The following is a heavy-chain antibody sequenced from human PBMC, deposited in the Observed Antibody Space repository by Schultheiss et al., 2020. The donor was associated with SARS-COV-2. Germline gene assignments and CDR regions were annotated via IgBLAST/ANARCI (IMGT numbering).Heavy chain of an antibody. D-gene: IGHD3-22*01. Sequence: GGSLRLSWAASGFTFSSYAMSWVRQAPGKGLEWVGRIKSKTDGGTTDYAAPVKGRFTISRDDSKNTLYLQMNSLKTEDTAVYYCTTGRVRTQFDYWGQGTLVTVSS. J-gene: IGHJ4*02. CDR1: GFTFSSYA. CDR2: IKSKTDGGTT. V-gene: IGHV3-15*01. CDR3: TTGRVRTQFDY.